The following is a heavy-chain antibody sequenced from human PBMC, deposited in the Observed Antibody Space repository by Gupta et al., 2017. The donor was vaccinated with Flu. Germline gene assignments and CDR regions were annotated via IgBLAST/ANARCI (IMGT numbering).Heavy chain of an antibody. CDR1: GYTFSTYG. J-gene: IGHJ1*01. V-gene: IGHV1-18*01. CDR3: ARHFGKN. CDR2: TSAYNGNT. Sequence: QVQLVQSGAEAKKPGTSVKVSCKASGYTFSTYGISWVRQAPGQGLEWMGWTSAYNGNTQYAQRFQGRVTMTTDTATSTAYMELRSLRSDDTAVYYCARHFGKNWGQGTLVTVSS. D-gene: IGHD3-16*01.